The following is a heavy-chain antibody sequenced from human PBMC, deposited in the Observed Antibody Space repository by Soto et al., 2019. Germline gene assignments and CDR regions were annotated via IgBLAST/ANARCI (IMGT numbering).Heavy chain of an antibody. CDR3: AKAYSPYCSSTSCYYFDY. CDR2: ISGSGGST. V-gene: IGHV3-23*01. Sequence: PGGSLRLSCAASGFTFSSYAMSWVRQAPGKGPEWVSAISGSGGSTYYADSVKGRFTISRDNSKNTLYLQMNSLRAEDTAVYYCAKAYSPYCSSTSCYYFDYWGQGTLVTVSS. J-gene: IGHJ4*02. D-gene: IGHD2-2*01. CDR1: GFTFSSYA.